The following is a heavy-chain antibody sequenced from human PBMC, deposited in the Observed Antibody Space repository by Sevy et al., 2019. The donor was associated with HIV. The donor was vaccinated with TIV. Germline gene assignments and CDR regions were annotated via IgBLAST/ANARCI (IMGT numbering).Heavy chain of an antibody. D-gene: IGHD2-15*01. Sequence: GGSLRLSCAASGFTFSSYGMHWVRQAPGKGLEWVAFIRYDGSNKYYADSVKGRFTISRDNSKNTLYLQMNSLRAEDTAVYDCAKAPPGGTTYYYYYYMDVWGKGTTVTVSS. V-gene: IGHV3-30*02. J-gene: IGHJ6*03. CDR1: GFTFSSYG. CDR2: IRYDGSNK. CDR3: AKAPPGGTTYYYYYYMDV.